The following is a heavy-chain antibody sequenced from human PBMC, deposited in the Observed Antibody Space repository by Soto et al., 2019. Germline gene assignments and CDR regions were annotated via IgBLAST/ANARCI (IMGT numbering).Heavy chain of an antibody. V-gene: IGHV4-59*08. J-gene: IGHJ2*01. Sequence: QVQLQESGPGLVKPSETLSLTCTVSGGSISSYYWSWIRQPPGKGLEWIGYIYYSGSTNYNPSLKSRVTITVDTSKKQFSLKLSSVTAADTAVYYCARHTVVVTAIRWYFDLWGRGTLVTVSS. CDR2: IYYSGST. D-gene: IGHD2-21*02. CDR3: ARHTVVVTAIRWYFDL. CDR1: GGSISSYY.